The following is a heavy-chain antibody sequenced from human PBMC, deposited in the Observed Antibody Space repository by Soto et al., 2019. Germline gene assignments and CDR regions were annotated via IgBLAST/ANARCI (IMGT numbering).Heavy chain of an antibody. D-gene: IGHD2-2*01. V-gene: IGHV3-11*01. CDR1: GFTFSDYY. CDR2: ISSSGSTI. CDR3: ARDLHIVVVPAALGV. Sequence: QVQLVESGGGLVKPGGTLSLSCAASGFTFSDYYMSWIRQAPGEGLEWVSYISSSGSTIYYADSVKGRFTISRDNAKNSLYLQMNSLRAEDTAVYYCARDLHIVVVPAALGVWGRGTTVTVSS. J-gene: IGHJ6*02.